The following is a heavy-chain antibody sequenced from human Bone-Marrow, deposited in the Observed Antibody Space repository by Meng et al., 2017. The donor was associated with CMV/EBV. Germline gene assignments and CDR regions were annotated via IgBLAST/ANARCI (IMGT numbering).Heavy chain of an antibody. CDR2: ISSSETDI. D-gene: IGHD4-11*01. J-gene: IGHJ5*02. CDR1: GFVFDSYT. CDR3: ARGDELRVTDR. V-gene: IGHV3-21*01. Sequence: GGSLRLSCGASGFVFDSYTMMWVRQAPGKGLEWVSSISSSETDIYYGDSVKGRFTISRDSVSKSVFLHMSSLRADDTAVYYCARGDELRVTDRWGQGTLVTVSS.